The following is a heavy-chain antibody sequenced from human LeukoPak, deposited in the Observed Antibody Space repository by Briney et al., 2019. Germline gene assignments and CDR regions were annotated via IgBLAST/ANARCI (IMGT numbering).Heavy chain of an antibody. CDR1: GFTFSTYE. Sequence: GGSLRLSCAASGFTFSTYEMNWVRQAPGKGLEWVSYISGGGSNIYYADSVKGRFTVSRDDAKNSLYLQMNSLRAEDTAVYYCAKDVLDYFDSSGPLDYWGQGILVTVSS. CDR2: ISGGGSNI. V-gene: IGHV3-48*03. J-gene: IGHJ4*02. CDR3: AKDVLDYFDSSGPLDY. D-gene: IGHD3-22*01.